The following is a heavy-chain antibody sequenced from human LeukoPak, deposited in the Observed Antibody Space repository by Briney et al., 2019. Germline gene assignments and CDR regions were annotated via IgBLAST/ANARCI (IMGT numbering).Heavy chain of an antibody. V-gene: IGHV3-33*03. CDR3: AKAARLGPSHFDY. Sequence: GGSLRLSCATSGFTFTAYGLHWVRQAPGMGLEWVAVVWVDGNNKFYANSVKGRFTISRDNSRSTLYLHMNSLRDDDTAVYYCAKAARLGPSHFDYWGRGTLVTVSS. CDR2: VWVDGNNK. D-gene: IGHD6-25*01. CDR1: GFTFTAYG. J-gene: IGHJ4*02.